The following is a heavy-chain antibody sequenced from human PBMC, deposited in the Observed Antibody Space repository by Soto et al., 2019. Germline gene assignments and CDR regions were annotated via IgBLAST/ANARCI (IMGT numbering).Heavy chain of an antibody. CDR2: ISYDGSNE. CDR3: TRETMTIRLYFDY. Sequence: SLRRSCAAXGFTFSSYAMHWVRQAPGKGLEWVAVISYDGSNEYYADSVKGRFTISRDNSKNTLYLQVNSLRAEDTAMYYCTRETMTIRLYFDYWGQGALVTVSS. V-gene: IGHV3-30-3*01. CDR1: GFTFSSYA. D-gene: IGHD3-3*01. J-gene: IGHJ4*02.